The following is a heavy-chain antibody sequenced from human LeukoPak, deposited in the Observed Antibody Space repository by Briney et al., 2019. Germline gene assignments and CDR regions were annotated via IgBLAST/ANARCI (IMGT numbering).Heavy chain of an antibody. D-gene: IGHD3-10*02. V-gene: IGHV1-69*13. CDR2: ITPIFGTA. CDR1: GGTFSSYA. Sequence: RASVKVSCKASGGTFSSYAISWVRQAPGQGLEWMGGITPIFGTANYAQKFQGRVTITADESTSTAYMELSSLRSEDTAVYYCARVCCSGPWGQGTLVTVSS. J-gene: IGHJ5*02. CDR3: ARVCCSGP.